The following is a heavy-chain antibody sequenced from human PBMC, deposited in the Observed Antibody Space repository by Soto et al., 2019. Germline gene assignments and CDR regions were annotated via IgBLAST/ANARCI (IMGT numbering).Heavy chain of an antibody. J-gene: IGHJ6*02. CDR3: AIAQRRGVRGVITYYYGMDV. CDR1: GFTFSSYG. D-gene: IGHD3-10*01. V-gene: IGHV3-30*03. Sequence: QVQLVESGGGVVQPGRSLRLSCAASGFTFSSYGMHWVRQATGKGLEGVAVISYDGSNKYYADSVKGRFTISRDNSKNTMYLQTTRLRAEDTAVYYCAIAQRRGVRGVITYYYGMDVWGQGTTVTVSS. CDR2: ISYDGSNK.